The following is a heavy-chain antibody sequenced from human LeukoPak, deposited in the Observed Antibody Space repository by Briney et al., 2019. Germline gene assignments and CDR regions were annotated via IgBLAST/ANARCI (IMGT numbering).Heavy chain of an antibody. V-gene: IGHV3-64*01. CDR1: GFTLSGHA. CDR2: ISSSGGNT. D-gene: IGHD2-8*02. CDR3: ARDSPYGTAGY. J-gene: IGHJ4*02. Sequence: GGSLRLSCAASGFTLSGHAMHWVRQAPGKGLEYVSSISSSGGNTYYANSVKGRFTISRDNSKNTLYLQMHSLRAEDTAVYYCARDSPYGTAGYWGQGTLVTVSS.